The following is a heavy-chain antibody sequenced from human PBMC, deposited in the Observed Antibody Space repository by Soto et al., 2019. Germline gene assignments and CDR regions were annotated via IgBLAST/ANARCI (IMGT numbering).Heavy chain of an antibody. CDR1: GDSVTISDYY. D-gene: IGHD3-22*01. CDR3: AAHDSGGYYAEY. CDR2: IHYSGST. J-gene: IGHJ4*02. Sequence: QLQLQESGPGLVKPSETLSLTCTVSGDSVTISDYYWGWIRQPPGKGLEWIGSIHYSGSTYYNPYLKSRGTISADTSKKQFSLKLTSVTAADAAVYYCAAHDSGGYYAEYWGQGTLVTVSA. V-gene: IGHV4-39*01.